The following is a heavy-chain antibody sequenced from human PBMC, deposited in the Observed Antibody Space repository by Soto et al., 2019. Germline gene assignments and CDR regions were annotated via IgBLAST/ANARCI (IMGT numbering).Heavy chain of an antibody. J-gene: IGHJ4*02. D-gene: IGHD2-15*01. CDR3: AKARWEYCSGGSCYFDY. Sequence: PGGSLRLSCAASGFTFSSYAMSWVRQAPGKGLEWVSAISGSGGSTYYADSVKGRFTISRDNSKNTLYLQMNSLRAEDTAVYYCAKARWEYCSGGSCYFDYWGQGTLVTVLL. CDR1: GFTFSSYA. CDR2: ISGSGGST. V-gene: IGHV3-23*01.